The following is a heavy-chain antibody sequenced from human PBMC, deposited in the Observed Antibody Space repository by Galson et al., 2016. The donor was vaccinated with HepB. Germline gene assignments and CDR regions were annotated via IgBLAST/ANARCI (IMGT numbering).Heavy chain of an antibody. V-gene: IGHV3-23*01. CDR3: VQGSTAPAV. Sequence: SLRLSCAASGFTFSNYGMTWVRQAPGKGLEVVSSISRSGDSTDYADSVKGRFTISRDNSKNTLSLQMNSLTADDTAIYYCVQGSTAPAVWGQGNLVTVSS. CDR2: ISRSGDST. J-gene: IGHJ4*02. D-gene: IGHD1-26*01. CDR1: GFTFSNYG.